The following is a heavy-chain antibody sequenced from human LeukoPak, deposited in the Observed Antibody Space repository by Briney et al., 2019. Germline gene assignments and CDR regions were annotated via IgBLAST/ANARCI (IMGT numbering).Heavy chain of an antibody. V-gene: IGHV1-69*04. CDR1: GGTFSSYA. D-gene: IGHD2-2*01. Sequence: ASVKVSCKASGGTFSSYAISWVRQAPGQGLEWMGRIIPILGIANYAQKFQGRVTITANKSTSTAYMELSSLRSEDTAVYYCARGIGNCSSTSCYVEVPPDYRGQGTLVTVSS. J-gene: IGHJ4*02. CDR2: IIPILGIA. CDR3: ARGIGNCSSTSCYVEVPPDY.